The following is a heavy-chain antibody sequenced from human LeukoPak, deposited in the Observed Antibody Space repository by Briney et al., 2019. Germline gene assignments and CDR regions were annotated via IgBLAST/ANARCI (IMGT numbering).Heavy chain of an antibody. D-gene: IGHD2-2*01. CDR2: INPNSGGT. Sequence: GASVKVSCKASGYTFTGHYMHWVRQAPGQGLEWMGRINPNSGGTNYAQKFQGRVTMTRDTSISTAYMELSRLRSDDTAVYYCARDVFHCSSTSCYYYYYGMDVWGQGTTVTVSS. CDR1: GYTFTGHY. CDR3: ARDVFHCSSTSCYYYYYGMDV. V-gene: IGHV1-2*06. J-gene: IGHJ6*02.